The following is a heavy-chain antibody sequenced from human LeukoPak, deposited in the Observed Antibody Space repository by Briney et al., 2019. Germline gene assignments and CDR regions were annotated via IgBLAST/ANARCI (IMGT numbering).Heavy chain of an antibody. CDR2: TSYSEGT. Sequence: SETLSLACTVSGGSVGRGGYYWNWIRQHPGKGLEWIGFTSYSEGTYYNPSLMSRITISVDISQNQFSLKMRDVTAADTAVYFCATADWESFYFDSWGQGALVAVSS. V-gene: IGHV4-31*03. D-gene: IGHD1-26*01. J-gene: IGHJ4*02. CDR3: ATADWESFYFDS. CDR1: GGSVGRGGYY.